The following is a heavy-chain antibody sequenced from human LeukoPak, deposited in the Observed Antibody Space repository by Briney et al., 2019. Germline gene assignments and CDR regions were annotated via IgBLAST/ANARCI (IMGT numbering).Heavy chain of an antibody. J-gene: IGHJ5*02. CDR1: GFSFSGYG. V-gene: IGHV3-30*02. Sequence: GGSLRLSCAASGFSFSGYGMHWVRQAPGKGLEWVAFIHYDGARSYYADSVKGRFTTSRDNAKNTLYLQMNSLRAEDTAVYYCARGTYGLRIDNWFDPWGQGTLVTVSS. CDR3: ARGTYGLRIDNWFDP. D-gene: IGHD1-26*01. CDR2: IHYDGARS.